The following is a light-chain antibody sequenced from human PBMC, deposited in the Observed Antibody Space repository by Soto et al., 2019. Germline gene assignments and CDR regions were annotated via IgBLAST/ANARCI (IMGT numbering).Light chain of an antibody. CDR3: PHRANWPLS. J-gene: IGKJ4*01. V-gene: IGKV3-11*01. CDR1: QSVNN. CDR2: DAS. Sequence: EIVLTQSPATLSLSPVEGVTLSCRASQSVNNVAWYQQKPGQAPRLLIYDASNRATGIPARFSGSGSGTDFTLNITDLEPEDVAVYYCPHRANWPLSCGGGTKVEIK.